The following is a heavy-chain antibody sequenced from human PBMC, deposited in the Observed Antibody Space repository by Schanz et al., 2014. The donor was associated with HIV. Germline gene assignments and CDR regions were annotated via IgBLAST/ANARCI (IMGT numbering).Heavy chain of an antibody. CDR3: ARVEGPPTFYYDDYGSDV. D-gene: IGHD4-4*01. V-gene: IGHV3-30*04. CDR2: ISYDRSHK. J-gene: IGHJ6*02. CDR1: GFIFRDYA. Sequence: QVQLVESGGGVVQPGRSLRLSCAGSGFIFRDYALHWVRQAPGKGLEWVAVISYDRSHKYYADSVKGRFTISRDNSKNTLFLQMNSLRAEDAAVYYCARVEGPPTFYYDDYGSDVWGQGTAVTVSS.